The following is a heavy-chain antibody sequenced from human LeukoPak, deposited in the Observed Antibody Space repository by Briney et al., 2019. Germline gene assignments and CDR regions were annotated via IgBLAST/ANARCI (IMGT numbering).Heavy chain of an antibody. CDR2: IYTSGST. Sequence: SETLSLTCTVSGGSISSYYWSWIRQPPGKGLEWTGYIYTSGSTNYNPSLKSRVTISVDTSKNQFSLKLSSVTAADTAVYYCARGTQYCSSTSCYYYFDYWGQGTLVTVSS. CDR1: GGSISSYY. D-gene: IGHD2-2*01. CDR3: ARGTQYCSSTSCYYYFDY. V-gene: IGHV4-4*09. J-gene: IGHJ4*02.